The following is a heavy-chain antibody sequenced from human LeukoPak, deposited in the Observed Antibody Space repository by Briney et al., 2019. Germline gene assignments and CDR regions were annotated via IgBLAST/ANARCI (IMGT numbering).Heavy chain of an antibody. D-gene: IGHD3-3*01. V-gene: IGHV3-30*18. Sequence: PGGSLRLSCAASGCTFSSYGMHWVRQAPGKGLEWVAVISYDGSNKYYADSVKDRFTISRDNSKNTLYLQMNSLRAEDTAVYYCANSLRFGVVINNDAFDILGQGTMVTFSS. CDR1: GCTFSSYG. CDR3: ANSLRFGVVINNDAFDI. CDR2: ISYDGSNK. J-gene: IGHJ3*02.